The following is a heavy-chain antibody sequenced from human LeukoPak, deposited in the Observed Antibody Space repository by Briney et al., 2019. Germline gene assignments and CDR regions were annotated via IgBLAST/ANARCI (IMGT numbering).Heavy chain of an antibody. Sequence: ASVTVSCKASGYTFTIYDINWVRQATGQGLEWMGWMNPKSGNTGYAQKFQGRVTMTRNTSISTAYMELSSLRSEDTAVYYCARGITHKRRGHDYWGQGTLVTVSS. D-gene: IGHD3-10*01. CDR1: GYTFTIYD. V-gene: IGHV1-8*01. J-gene: IGHJ4*02. CDR3: ARGITHKRRGHDY. CDR2: MNPKSGNT.